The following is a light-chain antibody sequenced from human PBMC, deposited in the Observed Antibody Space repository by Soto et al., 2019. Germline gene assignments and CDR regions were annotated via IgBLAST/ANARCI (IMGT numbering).Light chain of an antibody. CDR1: QSVGSNF. J-gene: IGKJ3*01. Sequence: EIVMTQSPGTLSLSPGETVTLSCRAGQSVGSNFVPWFHQKPGQAPRLLIYGASSRDTGVPDRFSASGSGTDFTLTISRLEPEDFAVYYCQQYGRSPFTFGPGTKVDIK. CDR3: QQYGRSPFT. CDR2: GAS. V-gene: IGKV3-20*01.